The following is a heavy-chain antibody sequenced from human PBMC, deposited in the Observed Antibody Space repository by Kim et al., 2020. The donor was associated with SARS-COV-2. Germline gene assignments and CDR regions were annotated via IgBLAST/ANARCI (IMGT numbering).Heavy chain of an antibody. Sequence: SETLSLTCTVSGGSISSSSYYWGWIRQPPGKGLEWIGSIYYSGSTYYNPSLKSRVTISVDTSKNQFSLKLSSVTAADTAVYYCARVGPLRVGATDIPDAFDIWGQGTMVTVSS. V-gene: IGHV4-39*07. CDR1: GGSISSSSYY. CDR2: IYYSGST. D-gene: IGHD1-26*01. J-gene: IGHJ3*02. CDR3: ARVGPLRVGATDIPDAFDI.